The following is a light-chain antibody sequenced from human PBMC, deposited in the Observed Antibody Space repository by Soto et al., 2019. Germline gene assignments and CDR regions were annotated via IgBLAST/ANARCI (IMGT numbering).Light chain of an antibody. CDR2: DAS. V-gene: IGKV3-11*01. CDR1: QSVSSY. CDR3: QQRQYWPPIT. J-gene: IGKJ5*01. Sequence: VLTQPPATLSLSPGERATLSCRASQSVSSYLAWYQQKPGQAPRLLIYDASNRATGIPARFSGSGSGTDFTLTISSLEPEDFAIYYCQQRQYWPPITFGQGTRLEI.